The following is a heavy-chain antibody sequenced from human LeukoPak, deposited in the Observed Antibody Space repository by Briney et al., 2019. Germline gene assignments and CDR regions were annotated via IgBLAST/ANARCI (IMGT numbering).Heavy chain of an antibody. CDR1: GFTFSSYG. J-gene: IGHJ6*02. D-gene: IGHD3-10*01. V-gene: IGHV3-30*18. Sequence: GRSLRLSCAASGFTFSSYGMHWVRQAPGKGLEWVAVISYDGSNKYYADSVKGRFTISRDNSKNTLYLQMNSLRAEDTAVYYCAKDLRGRYEYLYGSGSRFYHHYGMEVWGPGDTVTVSS. CDR2: ISYDGSNK. CDR3: AKDLRGRYEYLYGSGSRFYHHYGMEV.